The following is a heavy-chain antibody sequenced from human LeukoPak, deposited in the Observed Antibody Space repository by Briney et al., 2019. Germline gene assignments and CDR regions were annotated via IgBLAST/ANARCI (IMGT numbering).Heavy chain of an antibody. CDR3: AKIEDNWNYGYFDY. D-gene: IGHD1-7*01. CDR1: GFTFSSYA. Sequence: PGGSLRLSCAASGFTFSSYAMSWVRQAPGKGLEWVSAISGSGGSTYYADSVKGRFTISRDNSKNTLYPQMNSLRAEDTAVYYCAKIEDNWNYGYFDYWGQGTLVTVSS. J-gene: IGHJ4*02. CDR2: ISGSGGST. V-gene: IGHV3-23*01.